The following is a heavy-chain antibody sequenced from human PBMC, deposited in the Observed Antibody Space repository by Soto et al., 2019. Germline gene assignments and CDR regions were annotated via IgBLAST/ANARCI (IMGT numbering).Heavy chain of an antibody. V-gene: IGHV4-34*01. D-gene: IGHD3-10*01. CDR2: INHSGST. Sequence: PSETLSLTCAVYGGSFSGYYWSWIRQPPGKGLEWIGEINHSGSTNYNPSLKSRVTISVDTSKNQFSLKLSSVTAADTVVYYCARVRVGSGSYYTHYFDYWGQGTLVTVSS. J-gene: IGHJ4*02. CDR3: ARVRVGSGSYYTHYFDY. CDR1: GGSFSGYY.